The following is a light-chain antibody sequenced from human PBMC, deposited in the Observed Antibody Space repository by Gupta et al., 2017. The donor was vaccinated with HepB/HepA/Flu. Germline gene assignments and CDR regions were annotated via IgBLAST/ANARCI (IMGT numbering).Light chain of an antibody. CDR1: NLEDKY. V-gene: IGLV3-1*01. CDR2: QDS. Sequence: YKLRQPLSVSVSPGQTASIPCSGDNLEDKYVCWYQQKPGQTPVVVIYQDSNRPSGIPERFSGSNSGNTATLTITGTHATDEADYYCQAWDSSVVVVFGGGTKLTVL. J-gene: IGLJ2*01. CDR3: QAWDSSVVVV.